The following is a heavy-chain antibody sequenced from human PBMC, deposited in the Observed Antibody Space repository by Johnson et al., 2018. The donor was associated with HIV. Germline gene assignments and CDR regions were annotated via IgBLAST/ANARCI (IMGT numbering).Heavy chain of an antibody. CDR1: GFTFSSYA. J-gene: IGHJ3*02. D-gene: IGHD2-2*01. CDR2: ISYDGSNK. CDR3: AREGWIGSTREDAFDI. Sequence: QEQLVESGGGVVQPGRSLRLSCAASGFTFSSYAMHWVRQAPGKGLEWVAVISYDGSNKYYADSVKGRFTISRDTSKNTLYLQMNSLRAEDTAVYYCAREGWIGSTREDAFDIWGQGTMVIVSS. V-gene: IGHV3-30-3*01.